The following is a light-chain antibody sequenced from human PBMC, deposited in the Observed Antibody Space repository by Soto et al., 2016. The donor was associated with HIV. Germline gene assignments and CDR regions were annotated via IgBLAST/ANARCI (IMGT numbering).Light chain of an antibody. CDR1: KLGNIY. V-gene: IGLV3-1*01. Sequence: SSELTQPPSVSVSPGQTASITCSGDKLGNIYVSWYQQKPGQSPVLVIYQDRKRPSGTPERFSGSNSGNTATLTISGTQVTDEADYYCQAWDSSTYVFGTGTQVIVL. CDR3: QAWDSSTYV. J-gene: IGLJ1*01. CDR2: QDR.